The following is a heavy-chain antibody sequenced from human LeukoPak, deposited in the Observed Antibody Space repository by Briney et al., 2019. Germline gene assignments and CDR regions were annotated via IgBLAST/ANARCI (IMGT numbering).Heavy chain of an antibody. CDR1: GFTFSSYS. CDR3: ARGRVVVPAAFLDY. CDR2: ISSSSSTI. D-gene: IGHD2-2*01. V-gene: IGHV3-48*02. Sequence: PGGSLRLSCAASGFTFSSYSMNWVRQAPGKGLEWVSYISSSSSTIYYADSVKGRFTISRDNAKNSLYLQMNSLRDEDTAAYYCARGRVVVPAAFLDYWGQGTLVTVSS. J-gene: IGHJ4*02.